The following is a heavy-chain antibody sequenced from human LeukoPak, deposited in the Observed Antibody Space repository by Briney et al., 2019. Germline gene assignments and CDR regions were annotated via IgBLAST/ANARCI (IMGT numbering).Heavy chain of an antibody. CDR2: ISGSGGST. Sequence: GGSLRLSCAASGFTFSSYAMSWVRQAPGKGLEWVSAISGSGGSTYYADSVKGRFTISRDNSKNTLYLQMNSLRAEDTAVYYCARPYDSSGYYYGDYWGQGTLVTVSS. D-gene: IGHD3-22*01. CDR1: GFTFSSYA. J-gene: IGHJ4*02. V-gene: IGHV3-23*01. CDR3: ARPYDSSGYYYGDY.